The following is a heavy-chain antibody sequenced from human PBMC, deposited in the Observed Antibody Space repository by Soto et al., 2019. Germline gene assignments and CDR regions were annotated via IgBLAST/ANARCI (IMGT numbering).Heavy chain of an antibody. CDR1: GFTFSTYW. CDR3: ARGDYHDTLGPFSHAFDV. CDR2: INQDGRAA. D-gene: IGHD3-22*01. V-gene: IGHV3-7*04. Sequence: GGSLRLSCAASGFTFSTYWMSWVRQAPGKGLEWVANINQDGRAAWYVDSVKGRFTISRDNAKKSLFLQMNSLRLEDTAVYYCARGDYHDTLGPFSHAFDVRGPGTLVTVSS. J-gene: IGHJ3*01.